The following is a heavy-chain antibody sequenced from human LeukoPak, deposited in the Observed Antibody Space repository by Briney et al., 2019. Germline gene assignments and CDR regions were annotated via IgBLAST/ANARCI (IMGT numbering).Heavy chain of an antibody. CDR1: GGTFSSYA. CDR2: IIPIFGTA. J-gene: IGHJ4*02. CDR3: AREEGSGWYYFDY. V-gene: IGHV1-69*05. D-gene: IGHD6-19*01. Sequence: SVKVSCKASGGTFSSYAISWVRQAPGQGLEWMGRIIPIFGTANYAQKFQGRVTITTDESTSTAYMELSSLRSEDTAVYYCAREEGSGWYYFDYWGQGTLVTVSS.